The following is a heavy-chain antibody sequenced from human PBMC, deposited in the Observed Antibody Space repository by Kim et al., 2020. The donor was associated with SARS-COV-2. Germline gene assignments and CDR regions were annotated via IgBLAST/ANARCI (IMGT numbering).Heavy chain of an antibody. V-gene: IGHV3-49*03. J-gene: IGHJ4*02. D-gene: IGHD3-10*01. Sequence: GGSLRLSCTSSGFTFGDYAMSWFRQAPGKGLEWVGFIRSKSYGGTTEYAASVKGRFTISRDDSKSIAYLQMDSVKIEDAAVFYCARGMTMLRGVLSRPYCLDSWGEGTLVTVPS. CDR2: IRSKSYGGTT. CDR3: ARGMTMLRGVLSRPYCLDS. CDR1: GFTFGDYA.